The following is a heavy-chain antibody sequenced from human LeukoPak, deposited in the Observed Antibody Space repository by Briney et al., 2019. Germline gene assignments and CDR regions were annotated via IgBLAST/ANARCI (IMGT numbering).Heavy chain of an antibody. CDR1: GFSFSTYW. V-gene: IGHV3-7*01. CDR2: IKEDGSEK. D-gene: IGHD3-16*02. J-gene: IGHJ6*03. Sequence: PGGSLRLSCVASGFSFSTYWMSWVRQAPGKGLEWAANIKEDGSEKYYVDSVKGRFTMSRDNAKNSVYLQMNRLRVEDTAVYYCARRSYRGVIGLYYYYYMDVWGKGTPVTVSS. CDR3: ARRSYRGVIGLYYYYYMDV.